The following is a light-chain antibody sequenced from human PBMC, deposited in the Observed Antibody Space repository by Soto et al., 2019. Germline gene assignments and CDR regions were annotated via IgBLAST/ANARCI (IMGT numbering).Light chain of an antibody. CDR2: DAS. CDR1: PTVRNNY. J-gene: IGKJ4*01. V-gene: IGKV3D-20*02. CDR3: QQFNGWPLT. Sequence: IGISLSQSTVSLPQGERATLSCRASPTVRNNYLAWYQQTPGQAPSLLIYDASSRATGIPDRFSGGGSGTDFALTISRLESEDFAVYYCQQFNGWPLTFGGGTKVDIK.